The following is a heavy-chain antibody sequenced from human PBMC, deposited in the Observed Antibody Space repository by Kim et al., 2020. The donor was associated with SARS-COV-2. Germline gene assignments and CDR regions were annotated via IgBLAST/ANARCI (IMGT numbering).Heavy chain of an antibody. J-gene: IGHJ4*02. CDR3: AATPHHPNYGDYEWVPGQEGPYFDY. V-gene: IGHV1-58*01. CDR1: GFTFTSSA. D-gene: IGHD4-17*01. CDR2: IVVGSGNT. Sequence: SVKVSCKASGFTFTSSAVQWVRQARGQRLEWIGWIVVGSGNTNYAQKFQERVTITRDMSTSTAYMELSSLRSEDTAVYYCAATPHHPNYGDYEWVPGQEGPYFDYWGQGTLVTVSS.